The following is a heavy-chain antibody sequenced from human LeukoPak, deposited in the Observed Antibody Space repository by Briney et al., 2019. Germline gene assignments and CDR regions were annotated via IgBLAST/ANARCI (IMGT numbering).Heavy chain of an antibody. CDR2: LSTSGDNT. D-gene: IGHD6-13*01. V-gene: IGHV3-23*01. CDR3: AKDPNPNPRGIFEY. J-gene: IGHJ4*02. CDR1: GFTFNNYA. Sequence: GGSLRLSCAASGFTFNNYAMNWVRQAPGKGLEWVPGLSTSGDNTYYTNSVKGRFTISRDNSKNTLYLQMNSLRAEDTAVYYCAKDPNPNPRGIFEYWGQGTLVTVSS.